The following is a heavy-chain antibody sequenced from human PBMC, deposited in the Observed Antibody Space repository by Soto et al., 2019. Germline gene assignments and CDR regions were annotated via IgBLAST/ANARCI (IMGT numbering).Heavy chain of an antibody. CDR2: INAGNGNT. J-gene: IGHJ4*02. CDR3: ARDSQQWLDYFDY. Sequence: ASVKVSCKASGYTFTSYAMHWVRQAPGQRLEWMGWINAGNGNTKYSQKFQGRVTITRDTSASTAYMELRSLRSDDTAVYYCARDSQQWLDYFDYWGQGTLVTVSS. D-gene: IGHD6-19*01. V-gene: IGHV1-3*01. CDR1: GYTFTSYA.